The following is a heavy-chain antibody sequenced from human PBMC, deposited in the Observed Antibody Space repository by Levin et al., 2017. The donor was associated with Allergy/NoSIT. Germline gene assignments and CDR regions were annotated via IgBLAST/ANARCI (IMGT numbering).Heavy chain of an antibody. D-gene: IGHD3-9*01. V-gene: IGHV1-69*13. CDR2: IIPIFGTA. CDR3: ARGYFDWLLYPNYYYGMDV. Sequence: SVKVSCKASGGTFSSYAISWVRQAPGQGLEWMGGIIPIFGTANYAQKFQGRVTITADESTSTAYMELSSLRSEDTAVYYCARGYFDWLLYPNYYYGMDVWGQGTTVTVSS. CDR1: GGTFSSYA. J-gene: IGHJ6*02.